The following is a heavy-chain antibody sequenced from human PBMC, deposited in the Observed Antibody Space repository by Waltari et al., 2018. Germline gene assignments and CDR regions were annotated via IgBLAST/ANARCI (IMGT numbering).Heavy chain of an antibody. CDR1: GFTFSSYS. J-gene: IGHJ4*02. CDR3: ARDNGGATGGLFFY. V-gene: IGHV3-21*01. Sequence: EVQLVESGGGLVKPGGSLRLSCAASGFTFSSYSMNWVRQAPGKGLEWVSSISSSSSYIYYADSVKGRFTISRDNAKNSLYLQMNSLRAEDTAVYYCARDNGGATGGLFFYWGQGTLVTVSS. D-gene: IGHD1-26*01. CDR2: ISSSSSYI.